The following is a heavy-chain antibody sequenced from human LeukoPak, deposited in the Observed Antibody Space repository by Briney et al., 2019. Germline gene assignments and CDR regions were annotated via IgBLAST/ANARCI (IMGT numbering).Heavy chain of an antibody. J-gene: IGHJ5*02. V-gene: IGHV4-59*08. CDR2: IHYTGST. D-gene: IGHD6-13*01. CDR1: GGSISDYY. Sequence: SETQSLTCTVSGGSISDYYWTWIRQPPGKGLEWIAFIHYTGSTSYNPSLKSRVTISIDTSENQFSLKVSSVTAADTAVYYCARRKLCGNSFDPWGQGTLVTVSS. CDR3: ARRKLCGNSFDP.